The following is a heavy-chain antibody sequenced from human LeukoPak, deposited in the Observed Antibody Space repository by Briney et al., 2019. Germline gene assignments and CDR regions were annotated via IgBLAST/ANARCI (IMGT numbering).Heavy chain of an antibody. Sequence: GGSLRLSCAVSGFTFSSYWMSWVRQAPGKGLEWVANIKQDGSEKYYVDSVKGRFTVSRDNAKNSLYLQMNSLRAEDTAVYYCARVYRSSSGYCFDFWGQGSLVTLSS. V-gene: IGHV3-7*01. CDR1: GFTFSSYW. CDR3: ARVYRSSSGYCFDF. D-gene: IGHD6-6*01. J-gene: IGHJ4*02. CDR2: IKQDGSEK.